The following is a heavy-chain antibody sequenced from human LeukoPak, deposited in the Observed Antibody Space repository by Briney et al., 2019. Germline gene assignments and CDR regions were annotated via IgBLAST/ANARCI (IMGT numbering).Heavy chain of an antibody. CDR3: ARGGVGCFDY. CDR2: INSDGSSA. V-gene: IGHV3-74*01. Sequence: PGGSLRLSCAASGFTFTTYLIHWVRQAPGKGLVWVSHINSDGSSATYADSVKGRLTISRDNAKNTVYLQMNSLRAEDTAVYYCARGGVGCFDYWGQGALVTVSS. J-gene: IGHJ4*02. CDR1: GFTFTTYL. D-gene: IGHD6-19*01.